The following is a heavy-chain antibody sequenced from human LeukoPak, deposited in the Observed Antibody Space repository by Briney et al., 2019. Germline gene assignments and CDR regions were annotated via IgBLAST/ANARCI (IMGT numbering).Heavy chain of an antibody. V-gene: IGHV3-21*01. J-gene: IGHJ3*02. CDR2: ISSSSSYI. Sequence: GGSLRLSCAASGFTFSSYSMNWVRQAPGEGLEWVSSISSSSSYIYYADSVKGRFTISRDNAKNSLYLQMNSLRAEDTAVYYCAVGAVADEGAFDIWGQGTMVAVSS. CDR1: GFTFSSYS. D-gene: IGHD6-19*01. CDR3: AVGAVADEGAFDI.